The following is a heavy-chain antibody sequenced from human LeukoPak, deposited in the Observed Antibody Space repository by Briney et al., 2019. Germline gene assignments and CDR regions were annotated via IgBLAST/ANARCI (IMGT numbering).Heavy chain of an antibody. V-gene: IGHV3-48*01. CDR1: GFTFSSYS. Sequence: TGGSLRLSCAASGFTFSSYSMNWVRQAPGKGLEWVSYISSSSSTIYYADSVKGRFTISRDNAKNSLYLQMNSLRAEDTAVYYCARRSAVSPGYYYYGMVVWGQGTTVTVSS. J-gene: IGHJ6*02. CDR3: ARRSAVSPGYYYYGMVV. CDR2: ISSSSSTI.